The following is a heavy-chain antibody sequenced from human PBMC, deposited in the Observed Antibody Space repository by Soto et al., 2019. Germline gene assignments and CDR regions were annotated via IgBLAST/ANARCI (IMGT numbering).Heavy chain of an antibody. CDR3: ARDLGRVVVVVAAPDAFDI. CDR1: GFTFSSYS. D-gene: IGHD2-15*01. Sequence: EVQLVESGGGLVQPGGSLRLSCAASGFTFSSYSMNWVRQAPGKGLEWVSYISSSSSTIYYADSVKGRFTISRDNAKNSLYLQMNSLRAEDTAVYYCARDLGRVVVVVAAPDAFDIWGQGTMVTVSS. V-gene: IGHV3-48*01. CDR2: ISSSSSTI. J-gene: IGHJ3*02.